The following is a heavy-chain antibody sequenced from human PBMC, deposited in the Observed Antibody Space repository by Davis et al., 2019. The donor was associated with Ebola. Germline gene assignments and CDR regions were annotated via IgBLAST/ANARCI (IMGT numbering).Heavy chain of an antibody. V-gene: IGHV4-61*01. D-gene: IGHD2-15*01. J-gene: IGHJ4*02. CDR2: IYYSGST. CDR3: ARLGLLKRDRYFDY. Sequence: SETLSLTCTVSGGSVSSGSYYWSWIRQPPGKGLEWIGYIYYSGSTNYNPSLKSRVTISVDTSKNQFSLKLSSVTAADTAVYYCARLGLLKRDRYFDYWGQGTLVTVSS. CDR1: GGSVSSGSYY.